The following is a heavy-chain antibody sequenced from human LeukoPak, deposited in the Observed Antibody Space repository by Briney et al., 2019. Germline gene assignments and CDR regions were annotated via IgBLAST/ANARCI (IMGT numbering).Heavy chain of an antibody. D-gene: IGHD3-10*01. CDR3: AGGVTMVRGVPYYYYMDV. Sequence: GGSLRLSCAASGFTFSSYSMNWVRQAPGKGLEWVSSISSSSSYIYYADSVKGRFTISRDNAKNSLYLQMNSLRAEDTAVYYCAGGVTMVRGVPYYYYMDVWGKGTTVTISS. CDR1: GFTFSSYS. J-gene: IGHJ6*03. CDR2: ISSSSSYI. V-gene: IGHV3-21*01.